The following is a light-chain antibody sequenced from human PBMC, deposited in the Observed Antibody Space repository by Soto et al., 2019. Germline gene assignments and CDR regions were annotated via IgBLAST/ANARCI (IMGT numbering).Light chain of an antibody. V-gene: IGKV1-5*03. CDR3: QQYSNYWT. J-gene: IGKJ1*01. CDR2: KAS. Sequence: DIQMTQSPPTLSASVEDRVTITCRASQSINSWLAWYQQKPGRAPKLLIYKASTLESGVPSRFSGSGSGTEFTLTISSLQPDDFATYYCQQYSNYWTFGQGTKVEIK. CDR1: QSINSW.